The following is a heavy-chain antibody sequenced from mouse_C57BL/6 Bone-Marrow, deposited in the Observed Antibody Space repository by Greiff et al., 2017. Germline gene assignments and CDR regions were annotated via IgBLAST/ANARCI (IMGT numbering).Heavy chain of an antibody. CDR1: GFSFNTYA. D-gene: IGHD2-4*01. V-gene: IGHV10-1*01. CDR2: IRSKSNNYAT. Sequence: EVQLVESGGGLVQPKGSLKLSCAASGFSFNTYAMNWVRQAPGKGLEWVARIRSKSNNYATYYADSVKDRFTISRDDSESMLYLQMNNLKTEDTAMYYCVRPHYDYAYYYARDYWGQGTSVTVSS. CDR3: VRPHYDYAYYYARDY. J-gene: IGHJ4*01.